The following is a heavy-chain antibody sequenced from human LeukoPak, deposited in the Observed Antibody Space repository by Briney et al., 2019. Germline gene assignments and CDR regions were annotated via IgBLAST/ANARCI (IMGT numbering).Heavy chain of an antibody. CDR2: ISASGGTT. Sequence: GGSLRLSCATSGVSFGNYAMNWVRQAPGKGLEWVSGISASGGTTYYADSVRGRFTISRDNSKNTLFLQVNSLRAEDTAIYYCARCISDAFDIWGQGTMVTVSS. CDR3: ARCISDAFDI. J-gene: IGHJ3*02. V-gene: IGHV3-23*01. D-gene: IGHD1-14*01. CDR1: GVSFGNYA.